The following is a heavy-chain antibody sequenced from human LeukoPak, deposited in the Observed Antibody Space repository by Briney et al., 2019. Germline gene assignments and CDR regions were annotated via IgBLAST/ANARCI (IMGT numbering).Heavy chain of an antibody. D-gene: IGHD3-22*01. CDR3: ARHFFYDSSGLFGY. V-gene: IGHV4-59*08. Sequence: PSETLSLTCTVSGASISSYYWSWIRQPPRKGLEWIGYLHYSGGTNYNPSLKSRVTISVDTSKSQFSLKLSSVTAADTAVYYCARHFFYDSSGLFGYWGQGTLVTVSS. CDR2: LHYSGGT. CDR1: GASISSYY. J-gene: IGHJ4*02.